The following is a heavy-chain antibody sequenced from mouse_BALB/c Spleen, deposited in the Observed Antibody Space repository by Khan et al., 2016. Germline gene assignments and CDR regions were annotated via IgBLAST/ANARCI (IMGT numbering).Heavy chain of an antibody. D-gene: IGHD3-1*01. CDR3: GRAGTLAMDY. J-gene: IGHJ4*01. CDR1: GFTFSSFG. Sequence: EVQLVESGGGLVQPGGSRKLSCAASGFTFSSFGMHWVRQAPEKGLEWVAYISSGSSTIYYADTVKGRFTISRDNPKNTLFLHMTSLRSEDTAMYYCGRAGTLAMDYWGQGTSVTVSS. CDR2: ISSGSSTI. V-gene: IGHV5-17*02.